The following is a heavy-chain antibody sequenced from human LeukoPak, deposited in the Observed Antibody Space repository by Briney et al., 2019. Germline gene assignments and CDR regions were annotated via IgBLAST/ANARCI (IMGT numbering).Heavy chain of an antibody. V-gene: IGHV1-18*04. CDR1: GYTFTSYG. CDR3: ARGSELAPFDY. Sequence: ASVKVSCKATGYTFTSYGISWVRQAPGQGLEWMGWISVHNGNTHYAQKFQGRATMTTDTSTSTAYMELRSLRSDDTAVYYCARGSELAPFDYWGQGTLVTVSS. D-gene: IGHD6-6*01. J-gene: IGHJ4*02. CDR2: ISVHNGNT.